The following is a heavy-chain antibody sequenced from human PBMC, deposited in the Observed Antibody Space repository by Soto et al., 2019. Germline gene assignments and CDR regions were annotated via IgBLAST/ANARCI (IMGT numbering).Heavy chain of an antibody. D-gene: IGHD3-22*01. CDR2: IFHSGTT. V-gene: IGHV4-38-2*01. CDR1: GDSISSGYY. CDR3: ARATMTVRRGYLAPWYYDGMDV. Sequence: SETLSLTCAVSGDSISSGYYWAWIRQPPGKGLEWIGSIFHSGTTYYNPSLKSRVTISVDTSKNQFSLKLSSVTAADTAVYYCARATMTVRRGYLAPWYYDGMDVWGQGTTVTVSS. J-gene: IGHJ6*02.